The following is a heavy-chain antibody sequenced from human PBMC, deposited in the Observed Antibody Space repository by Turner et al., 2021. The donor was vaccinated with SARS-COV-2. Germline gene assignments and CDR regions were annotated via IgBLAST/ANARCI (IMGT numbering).Heavy chain of an antibody. CDR1: GYTFTGYY. CDR3: ARALSSSSGDFDY. Sequence: QVQLVQSGAEVKKPGASVKVSCKASGYTFTGYYMHWVRQAPGQGLEWMGWINPNSGGTNYAQKLQGRVTMTRDTSISTAYMELSRLRSDDTAVYYCARALSSSSGDFDYWGQGTLVTFSS. D-gene: IGHD6-6*01. J-gene: IGHJ4*02. CDR2: INPNSGGT. V-gene: IGHV1-2*02.